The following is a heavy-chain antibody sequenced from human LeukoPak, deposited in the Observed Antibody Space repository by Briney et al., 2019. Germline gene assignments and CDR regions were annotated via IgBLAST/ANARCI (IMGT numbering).Heavy chain of an antibody. D-gene: IGHD3-10*01. CDR3: AIKSDYYGSGPPIADL. J-gene: IGHJ5*02. CDR1: GFTFSSYA. Sequence: GGSLRLSCAASGFTFSSYAMGWVRQAPGKGLEWVSVTSESGGSTHYADSVKGRFTISRDNSKNTLYLQMNSLRAEDTAVYYCAIKSDYYGSGPPIADLWGQGTPVTVSS. CDR2: TSESGGST. V-gene: IGHV3-23*01.